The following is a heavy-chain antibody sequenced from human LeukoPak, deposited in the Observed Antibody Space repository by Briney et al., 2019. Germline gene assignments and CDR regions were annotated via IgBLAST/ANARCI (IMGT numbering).Heavy chain of an antibody. CDR1: GGSIRSGSYY. CDR2: IYTSGST. Sequence: TLSLTCTVSGGSIRSGSYYWSWLRQPAGKGLEWIVCIYTSGSTNYNPSLKSRVTISVDTSKNQFSLKLSSVTAADTAVYYCARARGYSYGHPFDYWGQGTLVTVSS. D-gene: IGHD5-18*01. J-gene: IGHJ4*02. CDR3: ARARGYSYGHPFDY. V-gene: IGHV4-61*02.